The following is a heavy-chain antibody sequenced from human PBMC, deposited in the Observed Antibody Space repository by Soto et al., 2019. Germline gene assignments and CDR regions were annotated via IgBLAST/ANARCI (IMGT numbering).Heavy chain of an antibody. V-gene: IGHV3-33*01. Sequence: GVSLRLSCLASGFTFSSYGMHWVRQAPGKGLEWVAVIWYDGSNKYYADSVKGRFTISRDNSKNTLYLQMNSLRAEDTAVYYCARDRACSGGNCYGFGYYYDDGMDVWGKGPTGTVSS. D-gene: IGHD2-15*01. CDR2: IWYDGSNK. J-gene: IGHJ6*04. CDR1: GFTFSSYG. CDR3: ARDRACSGGNCYGFGYYYDDGMDV.